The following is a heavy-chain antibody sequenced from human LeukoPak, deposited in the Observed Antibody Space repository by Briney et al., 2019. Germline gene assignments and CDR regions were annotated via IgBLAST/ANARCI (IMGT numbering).Heavy chain of an antibody. CDR3: ATPKSTSSAWYLAALDY. D-gene: IGHD6-19*01. CDR2: ISGSGGTT. CDR1: GFTFSGYA. V-gene: IGHV3-23*01. Sequence: GGSLRLSCAASGFTFSGYAKSWVRQAPGKGLAWVSAISGSGGTTYYADSVEGRFTISRDNSKNTLYLQMNSLRADDTAIYYCATPKSTSSAWYLAALDYWGQGTLVTVSS. J-gene: IGHJ4*02.